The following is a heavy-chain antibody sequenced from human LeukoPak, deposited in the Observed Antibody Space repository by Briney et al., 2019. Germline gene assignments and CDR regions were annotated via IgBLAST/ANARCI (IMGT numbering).Heavy chain of an antibody. D-gene: IGHD3-9*01. CDR1: GGPVSSGSYY. CDR2: IYYSGST. Sequence: PSETLSLTCTVSGGPVSSGSYYWSWIRQPPGKGLEWIGYIYYSGSTNYNPSLKSRVTISVDTSKNQFSLKLSSVTAADTAVYYCARELTYYDILTGYYNWFDPWGQGTLVTVSS. CDR3: ARELTYYDILTGYYNWFDP. V-gene: IGHV4-61*01. J-gene: IGHJ5*02.